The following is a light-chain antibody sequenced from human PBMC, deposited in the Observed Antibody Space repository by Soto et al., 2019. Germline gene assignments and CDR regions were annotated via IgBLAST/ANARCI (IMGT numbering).Light chain of an antibody. V-gene: IGKV3-20*01. CDR1: QSVNSAH. CDR3: QHYGWSPQ. J-gene: IGKJ2*01. CDR2: AAS. Sequence: EIVLTQSPGTLSLSPGERATLSCRTSQSVNSAHLAWYQQRPGQTPRLLIYAASKRATGTPDRVSGVGTGTDFALTICRLEPEDFAMYYCQHYGWSPQFGQGTKLEI.